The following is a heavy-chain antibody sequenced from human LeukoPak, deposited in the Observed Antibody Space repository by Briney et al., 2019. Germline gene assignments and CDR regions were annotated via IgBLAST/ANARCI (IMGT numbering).Heavy chain of an antibody. D-gene: IGHD1-26*01. CDR1: GGSISTATHY. Sequence: SETLSLTCTVSGGSISTATHYWAWIRQPPGAGLEWIGTIHYTGLTYYNPSLKSRVTISVDTSKNQFSLHLGSETAADTAVYHCARQLSGTYQWTFDYWGQGTLVPVSS. CDR3: ARQLSGTYQWTFDY. V-gene: IGHV4-39*01. J-gene: IGHJ4*02. CDR2: IHYTGLT.